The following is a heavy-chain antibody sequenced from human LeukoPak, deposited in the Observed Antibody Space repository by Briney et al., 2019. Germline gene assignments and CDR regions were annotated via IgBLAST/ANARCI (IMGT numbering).Heavy chain of an antibody. CDR1: GFTFSSYW. V-gene: IGHV3-7*01. Sequence: GGSLRLSSAASGFTFSSYWMSWVRQAPGKGLEWVANIKQDGSEKYYVDSVKGRFTISRDNAKNSLYLQMNSLRAEDTAVYYCETLFDLGGYLYYFDYWGQGTLVTVSS. CDR3: ETLFDLGGYLYYFDY. J-gene: IGHJ4*02. CDR2: IKQDGSEK. D-gene: IGHD3-10*01.